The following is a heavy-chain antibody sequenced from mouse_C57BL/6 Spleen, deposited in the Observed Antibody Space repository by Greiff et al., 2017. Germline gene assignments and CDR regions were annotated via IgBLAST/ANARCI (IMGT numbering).Heavy chain of an antibody. CDR2: IDPANGNT. Sequence: VQLQQSVAELVRPGASVKLSCTASGFNINNTYMHWVKQRPEQGLEWIGRIDPANGNTKYAPKFQGKATITADTSSNTAYLQLSSLTSEDTAIYYCARSPIYYGQGDYWGQGTSVTVSS. V-gene: IGHV14-3*01. D-gene: IGHD2-1*01. CDR3: ARSPIYYGQGDY. CDR1: GFNINNTY. J-gene: IGHJ4*01.